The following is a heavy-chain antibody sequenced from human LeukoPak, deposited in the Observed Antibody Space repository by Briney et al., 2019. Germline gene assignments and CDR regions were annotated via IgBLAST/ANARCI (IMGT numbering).Heavy chain of an antibody. CDR1: GGTFSSYA. V-gene: IGHV1-69*05. CDR3: ARDRDSSSWYNWFDP. J-gene: IGHJ5*02. D-gene: IGHD6-13*01. Sequence: GASVKVSCKASGGTFSSYAISWVRQAPGQGLEWMGGIIPIFGTANYAQKFQGRVTITTDESTSTAYMELSSLRSEDTAVYYCARDRDSSSWYNWFDPWGQGTLVTVSS. CDR2: IIPIFGTA.